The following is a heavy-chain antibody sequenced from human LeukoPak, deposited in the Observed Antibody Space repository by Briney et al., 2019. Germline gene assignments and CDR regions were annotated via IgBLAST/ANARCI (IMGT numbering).Heavy chain of an antibody. V-gene: IGHV1-69*05. D-gene: IGHD2-2*01. CDR3: ASGKQYCSSTSCYDYYFDY. Sequence: GXXPIFGTANYAQKFQGRVTITTDESTSTAYMELSSLRSEDTAVYYCASGKQYCSSTSCYDYYFDYWGQGTLVTVSS. J-gene: IGHJ4*02. CDR2: XXPIFGTA.